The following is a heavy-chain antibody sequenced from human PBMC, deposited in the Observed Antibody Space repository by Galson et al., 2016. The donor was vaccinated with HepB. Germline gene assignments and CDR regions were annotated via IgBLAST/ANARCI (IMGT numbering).Heavy chain of an antibody. CDR3: AKDRNYDLWGGYYILLGD. Sequence: SLRLSCAASGFTFSSYAMTWVRQPPGKGLEWVSTIGGSGSRTYYADSVKGRFTISRDTSKSTLYLQMNGLRAEDTAVYYCAKDRNYDLWGGYYILLGDWGQGTLVIVSS. D-gene: IGHD3-3*01. CDR2: IGGSGSRT. V-gene: IGHV3-23*01. J-gene: IGHJ4*02. CDR1: GFTFSSYA.